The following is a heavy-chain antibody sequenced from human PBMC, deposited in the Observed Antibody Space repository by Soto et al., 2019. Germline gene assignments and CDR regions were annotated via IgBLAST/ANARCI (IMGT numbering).Heavy chain of an antibody. D-gene: IGHD2-8*01. V-gene: IGHV3-23*05. CDR3: ASWVSAHFDF. CDR1: GFTFNNHA. CDR2: IDNSGTNT. J-gene: IGHJ4*02. Sequence: GSLRLSCAASGFTFNNHAMSWVRQAPGKGLEWVSTIDNSGTNTHHADSVKGRFTISRDNSRNTLDLQMSSLRAEDTALYYCASWVSAHFDFWGQGTLVTVSS.